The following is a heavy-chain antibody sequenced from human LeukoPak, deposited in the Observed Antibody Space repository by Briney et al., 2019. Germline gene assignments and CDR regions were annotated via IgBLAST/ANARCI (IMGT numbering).Heavy chain of an antibody. J-gene: IGHJ3*02. CDR3: ARLGFAFDI. D-gene: IGHD3-16*01. CDR1: GGSFSGYY. V-gene: IGHV4-34*01. CDR2: INHSGNT. Sequence: SETLSLTCAVYGGSFSGYYWSWIRQPPGKGLEWIGEINHSGNTNYNPSLKSRVTISVDTSKNQFSLILSSVTAADTAVYYCARLGFAFDIWGQGTMVTVSS.